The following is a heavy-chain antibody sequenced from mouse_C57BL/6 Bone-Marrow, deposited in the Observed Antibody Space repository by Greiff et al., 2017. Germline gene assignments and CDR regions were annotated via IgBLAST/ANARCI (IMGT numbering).Heavy chain of an antibody. CDR1: GFTFNTYA. CDR3: VRDPHTRTEAWFAY. D-gene: IGHD5-1-1*01. Sequence: EVMLVESGGGLVQPKGSLKLSCAASGFTFNTYAMHWVRQAPGKGLEWVARIRSKSSNYATYYADSVKDRFTISRDDSQSMLYLQMNNLKTEDTAMYYCVRDPHTRTEAWFAYWGQGPLVTVSA. CDR2: IRSKSSNYAT. J-gene: IGHJ3*01. V-gene: IGHV10-3*01.